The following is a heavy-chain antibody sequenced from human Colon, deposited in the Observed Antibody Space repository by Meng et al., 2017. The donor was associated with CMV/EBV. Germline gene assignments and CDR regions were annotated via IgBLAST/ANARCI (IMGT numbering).Heavy chain of an antibody. CDR2: ISTSGSTV. CDR3: ARGNTGGDFYFFGLDL. V-gene: IGHV3-11*01. CDR1: GFTVSDYY. D-gene: IGHD3-10*01. J-gene: IGHJ6*02. Sequence: GESLKISCAASGFTVSDYYIMWIRQAPGKGLEYVAYISTSGSTVYYADSVMGRLTISRDNINNVVTLHMTSLRGDDAGVYYCARGNTGGDFYFFGLDLWGQGTTVTVSS.